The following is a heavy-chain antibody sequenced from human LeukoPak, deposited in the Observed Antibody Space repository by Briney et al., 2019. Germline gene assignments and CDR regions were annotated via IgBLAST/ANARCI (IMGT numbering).Heavy chain of an antibody. CDR2: IDPGDSDT. CDR1: GYRFTNYW. V-gene: IGHV5-51*01. Sequence: GESLKISFKGSGYRFTNYWIGWVRPMPGRGLEWMGIIDPGDSDTRYSPSFQGQVTISADKSITTAYLQWSSLQASDTAMYYCARRAYGEEYFDYWGQGNLVTVSS. D-gene: IGHD4-17*01. CDR3: ARRAYGEEYFDY. J-gene: IGHJ4*02.